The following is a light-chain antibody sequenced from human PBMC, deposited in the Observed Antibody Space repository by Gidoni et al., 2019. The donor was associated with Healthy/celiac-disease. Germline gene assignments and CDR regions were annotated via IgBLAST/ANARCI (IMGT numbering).Light chain of an antibody. CDR1: QSVSSY. V-gene: IGKV3-11*01. CDR3: QQRGTWPPELT. CDR2: DAS. Sequence: EIVLTQSPGTLSLSPGERATLSCRASQSVSSYLAWYQQKPGQAPRLLIYDASNRATGVPARFSGSGSGTDFTLTISSLEPEDFAVYYCQQRGTWPPELTFXGXTKVEIK. J-gene: IGKJ4*01.